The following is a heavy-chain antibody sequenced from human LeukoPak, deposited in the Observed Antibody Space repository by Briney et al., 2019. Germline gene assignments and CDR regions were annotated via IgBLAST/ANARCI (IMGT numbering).Heavy chain of an antibody. V-gene: IGHV4-59*08. CDR2: IYYSGST. J-gene: IGHJ4*02. D-gene: IGHD1-1*01. CDR3: ARQSYGTGTTGSLVY. Sequence: SETLSLTCTVSGGSISSYYWSWIRQPPGKGLEWIGYIYYSGSTNYNPSLKSRVTISVDTSKNQFSLKLSSVTAADTAVYYCARQSYGTGTTGSLVYWGQGTLVTVSS. CDR1: GGSISSYY.